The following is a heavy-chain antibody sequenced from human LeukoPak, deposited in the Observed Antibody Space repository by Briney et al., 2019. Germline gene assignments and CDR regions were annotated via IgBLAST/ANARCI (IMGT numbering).Heavy chain of an antibody. CDR2: ISSSSSYI. V-gene: IGHV3-21*04. Sequence: GGSLRLSCAASGFTFSSYSMNWVRQAPGKGLEGVSSISSSSSYIYYADSVKGRFTISRDNAKNSLYLQMNSLRADDTAVYYCARQGYSGHSQGAADYWGQGTLVTVSS. CDR1: GFTFSSYS. D-gene: IGHD4-23*01. CDR3: ARQGYSGHSQGAADY. J-gene: IGHJ4*02.